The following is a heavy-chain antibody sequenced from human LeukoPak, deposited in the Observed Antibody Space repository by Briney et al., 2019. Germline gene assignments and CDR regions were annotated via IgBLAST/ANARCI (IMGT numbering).Heavy chain of an antibody. V-gene: IGHV4-34*01. CDR2: IDQSRST. CDR3: AASSQLGSYNWFDP. J-gene: IGHJ5*02. Sequence: SETLSLTCAVYGASFSDHYWTWIRQPPGKGLEWIGEIDQSRSTKCNPSLKGRVTISLDTSKNQFSLDLTSVTAADTAIYYCAASSQLGSYNWFDPWGQGTPVTVSS. CDR1: GASFSDHY. D-gene: IGHD1-1*01.